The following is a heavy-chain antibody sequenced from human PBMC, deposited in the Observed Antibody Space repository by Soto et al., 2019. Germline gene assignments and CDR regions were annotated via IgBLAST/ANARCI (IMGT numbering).Heavy chain of an antibody. J-gene: IGHJ6*02. CDR2: IIPIFGTA. V-gene: IGHV1-69*13. D-gene: IGHD3-22*01. CDR1: GGTFSSYA. CDR3: ARNPHIYDSSGYYPTGMFYGMDV. Sequence: SVKVSCKASGGTFSSYAISWVRQAPGQGLEWMGGIIPIFGTANYAQKFQGRVTITADESTSTAYMELSSLRSEDTAVYYCARNPHIYDSSGYYPTGMFYGMDVWGQGTTVTVSS.